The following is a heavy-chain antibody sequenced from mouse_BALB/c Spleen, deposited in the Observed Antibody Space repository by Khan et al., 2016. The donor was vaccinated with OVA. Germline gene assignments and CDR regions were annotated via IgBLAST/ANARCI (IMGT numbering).Heavy chain of an antibody. CDR2: IYPGTDNT. CDR3: AGEEAVYYFDY. D-gene: IGHD3-3*01. Sequence: QVQLKQSGAELVRPAASVKLSCKTSGYTFTSYWIHWGKQRSGQGLEWIARIYPGTDNTYYNEKLKDKATLTADKSSSTAYLQLSRLVSEDSAVYFCAGEEAVYYFDYWGQGTTLTVSS. J-gene: IGHJ2*01. V-gene: IGHV1-76*01. CDR1: GYTFTSYW.